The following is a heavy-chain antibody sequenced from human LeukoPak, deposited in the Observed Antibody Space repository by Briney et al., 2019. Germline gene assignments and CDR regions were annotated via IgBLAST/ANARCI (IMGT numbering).Heavy chain of an antibody. CDR1: GYTFTNYD. V-gene: IGHV1-8*01. D-gene: IGHD2-15*01. CDR3: ARGPAASHRNWFDP. J-gene: IGHJ5*02. CDR2: MSPNSGYT. Sequence: ASVKVSCKASGYTFTNYDVNWVRQATGQGFEWMGWMSPNSGYTGHAQKFQGRVTMTRNTSISTAYMELSSLRSEDTAVYYCARGPAASHRNWFDPWGQGTLVTVSS.